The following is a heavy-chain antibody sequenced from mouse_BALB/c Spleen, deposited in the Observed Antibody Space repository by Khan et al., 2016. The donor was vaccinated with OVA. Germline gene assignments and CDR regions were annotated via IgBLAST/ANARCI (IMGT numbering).Heavy chain of an antibody. CDR2: ILPGRGNS. CDR3: AGGGGTTYGMDY. D-gene: IGHD4-1*01. Sequence: VQLQESGAELMKPGASVKRAVKATGDTFSSYWTEWVKHRPGHGREWCGEILPGRGNSNYNEKFKGKSTYTADTSSNIAYMILNSLTSEDSAVSDCAGGGGTTYGMDYWGQGTSVSVSS. J-gene: IGHJ4*01. CDR1: GDTFSSYW. V-gene: IGHV1-9*01.